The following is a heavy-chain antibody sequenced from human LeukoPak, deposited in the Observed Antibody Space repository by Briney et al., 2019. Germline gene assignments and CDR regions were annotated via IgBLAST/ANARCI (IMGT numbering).Heavy chain of an antibody. D-gene: IGHD3-3*01. J-gene: IGHJ6*03. CDR3: ARPTYYDFYGAMDV. CDR1: GVSFSGYY. CDR2: INHSGST. V-gene: IGHV4-34*01. Sequence: SETLSLTCAVYGVSFSGYYWGWIRQPPGKGLEWIGEINHSGSTNYNPSLKSRVTISVNTSKNQFSLKLSSETAADPAVYYCARPTYYDFYGAMDVWGKGTTVTVSS.